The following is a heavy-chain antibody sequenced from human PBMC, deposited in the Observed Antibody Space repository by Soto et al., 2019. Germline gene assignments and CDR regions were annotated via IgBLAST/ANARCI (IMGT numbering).Heavy chain of an antibody. CDR3: ARAGDSSGYYSGPFDY. CDR2: INHSGST. V-gene: IGHV4-34*01. D-gene: IGHD3-22*01. CDR1: GGSFSGYY. J-gene: IGHJ4*02. Sequence: PSETLSLTCAVYGGSFSGYYWSWIRQPPGKGLEWIGEINHSGSTNYNPSLKSRVTISVDTSKNQFSLKLSSVTAADTAVYYCARAGDSSGYYSGPFDYWGQGTLVTVSS.